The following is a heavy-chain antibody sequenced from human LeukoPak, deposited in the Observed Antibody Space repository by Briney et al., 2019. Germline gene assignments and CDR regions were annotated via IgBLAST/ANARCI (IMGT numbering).Heavy chain of an antibody. Sequence: PSETLSLTCTVSGYSISSGYYWGWIRQPPGKGLEWIGSIYHSGSTYYNPSLKSRVTISVDTSKNQFSLKLSSVTAADTAVYYCARTSTGTKESTYYYYMDVWGKGTTVTVSS. V-gene: IGHV4-38-2*02. J-gene: IGHJ6*03. CDR2: IYHSGST. D-gene: IGHD1-7*01. CDR3: ARTSTGTKESTYYYYMDV. CDR1: GYSISSGYY.